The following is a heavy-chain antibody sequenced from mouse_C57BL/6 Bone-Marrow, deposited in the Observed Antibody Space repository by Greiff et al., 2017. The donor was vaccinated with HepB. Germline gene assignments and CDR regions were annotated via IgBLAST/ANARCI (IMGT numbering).Heavy chain of an antibody. J-gene: IGHJ4*01. CDR1: GFTFSDYG. CDR2: ISSGSSTI. D-gene: IGHD1-1*01. V-gene: IGHV5-17*01. Sequence: EVQGVESGGGLVKPGGSLKLSCAASGFTFSDYGMHWVRQAPEKGLEWVAYISSGSSTIYYADTVKGRFTISRDNAKNTLFLQMTSLRSEDTAMYYCARHYYGSSLYAMDYWGQGTSVTVSS. CDR3: ARHYYGSSLYAMDY.